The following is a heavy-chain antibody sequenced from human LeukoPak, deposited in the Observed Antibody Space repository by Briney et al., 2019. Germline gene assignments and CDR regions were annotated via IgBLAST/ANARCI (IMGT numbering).Heavy chain of an antibody. CDR1: RFNFSNYG. J-gene: IGHJ4*02. D-gene: IGHD3-16*01. CDR2: ISYDGRNK. CDR3: GKDLSDDLWAPSGKIAY. V-gene: IGHV3-30*18. Sequence: PGGSLRLSCVASRFNFSNYGMHWVRQAPGKGLEWVAAISYDGRNKYYGDSVKGRFTISRDKSQNTLYLQMSSLRAEDTAIYYCGKDLSDDLWAPSGKIAYWGQGTLVTVSS.